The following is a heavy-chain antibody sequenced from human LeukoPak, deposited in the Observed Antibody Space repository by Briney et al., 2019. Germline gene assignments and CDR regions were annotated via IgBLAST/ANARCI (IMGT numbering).Heavy chain of an antibody. CDR1: GDTLSSHA. CDR3: ARADGYDIWTGYRGWFDP. D-gene: IGHD3-9*01. Sequence: ASVKVSCKASGDTLSSHAISWVRQAPGQGLEWMGGIFPIFGTSNYAQRFQGRVTITADESTSTAYMELGSLRSEDTAVYYCARADGYDIWTGYRGWFDPWGQGTLVTVSS. V-gene: IGHV1-69*13. CDR2: IFPIFGTS. J-gene: IGHJ5*02.